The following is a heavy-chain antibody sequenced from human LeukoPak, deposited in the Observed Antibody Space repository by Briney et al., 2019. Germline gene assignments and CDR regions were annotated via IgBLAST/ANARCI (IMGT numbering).Heavy chain of an antibody. V-gene: IGHV3-21*01. CDR1: GFTFSSYS. Sequence: GGSLRLSCAASGFTFSSYSMNWVRQAPGKGLEWVSSISSSSSYIYYADSVKGRFTISRDNAKNSLYLQMNSLRAEDTAVYYCAKDDVTIFGVVISDAFDIWGQGTMVTVSS. CDR2: ISSSSSYI. D-gene: IGHD3-3*01. J-gene: IGHJ3*02. CDR3: AKDDVTIFGVVISDAFDI.